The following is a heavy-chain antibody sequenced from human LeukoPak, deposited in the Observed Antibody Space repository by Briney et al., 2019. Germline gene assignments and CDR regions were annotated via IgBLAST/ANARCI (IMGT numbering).Heavy chain of an antibody. Sequence: SETLSLTCTVSGGSINRNYWSWIRQPAGKGLEWMGRVYSRGSITYNPSLESRVTMSVDTSKNEFYLKLTSVTAADTAVYYCARVTVTTFWADAFDIWGQGTMVTVSS. CDR1: GGSINRNY. D-gene: IGHD4-17*01. J-gene: IGHJ3*02. V-gene: IGHV4-4*07. CDR2: VYSRGSI. CDR3: ARVTVTTFWADAFDI.